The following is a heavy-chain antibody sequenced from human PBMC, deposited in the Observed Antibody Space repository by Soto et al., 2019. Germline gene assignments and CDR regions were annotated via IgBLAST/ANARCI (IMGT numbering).Heavy chain of an antibody. Sequence: QVQLVASGGGVVQPGRSLRLSCAASGFTFSSYGMHWVRQAPGKGLEWVAVISYDGSNKYYADSVKGRFTISIDNSKNALYLHMNSLRAEDTAVYYCAKDQVFDYWGQGTLVTVSS. CDR1: GFTFSSYG. CDR2: ISYDGSNK. J-gene: IGHJ4*02. CDR3: AKDQVFDY. V-gene: IGHV3-30*18.